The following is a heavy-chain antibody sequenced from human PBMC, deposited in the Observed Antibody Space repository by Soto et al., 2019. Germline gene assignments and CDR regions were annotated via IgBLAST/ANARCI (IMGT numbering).Heavy chain of an antibody. V-gene: IGHV3-66*01. Sequence: EVQLVESGGGLVQPGGSLRLSCVGSGFTVSSDYMSWVRQAPGKGLEWVSVIYSDGRTFYADSGEGRFSISRDNSKNTLYLQMNRLRGENTAVYYCAREGGYCSGYRCYDYCYMDVWGKGATVTVSS. CDR2: IYSDGRT. CDR1: GFTVSSDY. CDR3: AREGGYCSGYRCYDYCYMDV. D-gene: IGHD2-2*01. J-gene: IGHJ6*03.